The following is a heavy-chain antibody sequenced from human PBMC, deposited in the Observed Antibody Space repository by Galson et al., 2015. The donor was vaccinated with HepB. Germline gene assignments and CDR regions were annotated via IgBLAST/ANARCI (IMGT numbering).Heavy chain of an antibody. V-gene: IGHV1-69*06. CDR1: GGTFSSYA. CDR2: IIPIFGTA. J-gene: IGHJ4*02. D-gene: IGHD6-19*01. CDR3: ARDLDGSGWTN. Sequence: SVKVSCKASGGTFSSYAISWVRQAPGQGFEWMGGIIPIFGTANYAQKFQGRVTITADKSTGTAYMELSSLRSEDTAVYYCARDLDGSGWTNWGQGTLVTVSS.